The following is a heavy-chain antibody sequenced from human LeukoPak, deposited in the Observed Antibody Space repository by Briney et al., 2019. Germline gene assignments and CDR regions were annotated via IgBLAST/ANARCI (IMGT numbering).Heavy chain of an antibody. Sequence: GGSLRLSCAASGFTLSSYAMGWVRQAPGKGLEWVSGISGSGGSTYYADSVKGRFTISRDNSKNTLYLQMNSLRAEDTAVYYCAKDRKNTMIVVGLDYWGQGTLVTVSS. V-gene: IGHV3-23*01. CDR1: GFTLSSYA. CDR3: AKDRKNTMIVVGLDY. CDR2: ISGSGGST. J-gene: IGHJ4*02. D-gene: IGHD3-22*01.